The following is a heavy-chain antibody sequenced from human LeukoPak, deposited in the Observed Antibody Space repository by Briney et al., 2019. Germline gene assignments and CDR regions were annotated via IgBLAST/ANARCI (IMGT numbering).Heavy chain of an antibody. CDR3: ARSAEVSGRDYDSSGYYSDAFDI. CDR2: INPSGGST. V-gene: IGHV1-46*01. Sequence: ASVNVSCTASGYTFTSYYMHWVRQAPGQGLEWMGIINPSGGSTSYAQKFQGRVTMTRDTSTSTVYMELSSLGSEDTAVYYCARSAEVSGRDYDSSGYYSDAFDIWGQGTMVTVSS. CDR1: GYTFTSYY. D-gene: IGHD3-22*01. J-gene: IGHJ3*02.